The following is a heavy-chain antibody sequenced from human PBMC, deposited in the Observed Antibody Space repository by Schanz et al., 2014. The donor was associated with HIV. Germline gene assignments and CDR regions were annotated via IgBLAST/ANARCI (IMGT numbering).Heavy chain of an antibody. D-gene: IGHD3-3*02. J-gene: IGHJ6*02. Sequence: QVQLVQSGTEVKKPGASVKVSCKASGYIFTSNGISWVRQAPGQGLEWMGWISAYNGKTNYARKVQGRVTMTTDTSTTTAYMELRSLRSADTAVYFCARAAFSSEYYYGMDVWGQGTTVTVSS. V-gene: IGHV1-18*01. CDR1: GYIFTSNG. CDR3: ARAAFSSEYYYGMDV. CDR2: ISAYNGKT.